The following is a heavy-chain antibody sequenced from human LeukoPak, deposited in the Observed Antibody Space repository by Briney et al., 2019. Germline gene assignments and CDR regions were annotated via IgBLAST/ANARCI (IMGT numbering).Heavy chain of an antibody. Sequence: TTSETLSLTCTVSGGSISTYYWSWIRQPPGKGLEWIGYIYYSGSTNYNPSLRSQVTISVDTSKDQFSLKLSSVTAADTAVYYCARQSRQWGSFDYWGQGTLVTVSS. J-gene: IGHJ4*02. CDR2: IYYSGST. CDR1: GGSISTYY. D-gene: IGHD2-15*01. CDR3: ARQSRQWGSFDY. V-gene: IGHV4-59*08.